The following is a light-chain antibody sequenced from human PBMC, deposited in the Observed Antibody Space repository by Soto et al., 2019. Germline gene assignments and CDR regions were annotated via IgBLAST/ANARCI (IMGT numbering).Light chain of an antibody. Sequence: EIVMTQSPATLPVSPGERATLSCRASQSVSNNLAWYQQKPGQAPRLLIYGASTRATGIPARFSGSGSGTEFTLAISSLQSEDFAVYYCQQYNNWPYTFGQGTKLEIK. CDR3: QQYNNWPYT. CDR2: GAS. CDR1: QSVSNN. J-gene: IGKJ2*01. V-gene: IGKV3-15*01.